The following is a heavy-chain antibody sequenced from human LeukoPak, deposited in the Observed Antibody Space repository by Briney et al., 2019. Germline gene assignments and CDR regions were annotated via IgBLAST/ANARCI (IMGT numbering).Heavy chain of an antibody. Sequence: ASVKVSCKASGYTFTSYAMNWARQAPGQGLEWMGWINTNTGNPTYAQGFTGRFVFSLDTSVSTAYLQISSLKAEDTAVYYCTSGIAAAGAYWYFDLWGRGTLVTVSS. D-gene: IGHD6-13*01. V-gene: IGHV7-4-1*02. CDR3: TSGIAAAGAYWYFDL. J-gene: IGHJ2*01. CDR1: GYTFTSYA. CDR2: INTNTGNP.